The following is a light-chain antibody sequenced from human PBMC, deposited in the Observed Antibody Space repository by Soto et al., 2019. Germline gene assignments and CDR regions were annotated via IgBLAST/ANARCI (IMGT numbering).Light chain of an antibody. CDR1: QSVSST. CDR3: QQYRTWPPFT. CDR2: GAS. Sequence: DIMMTQSPVTLSVSPGERATLSCWASQSVSSTLAWYQQKPGQAPRLLIHGASIRATGVPARFSGSGSGTDFTLTISSLQSEDFAVYYCQQYRTWPPFTFGPGTKVDI. V-gene: IGKV3-15*01. J-gene: IGKJ3*01.